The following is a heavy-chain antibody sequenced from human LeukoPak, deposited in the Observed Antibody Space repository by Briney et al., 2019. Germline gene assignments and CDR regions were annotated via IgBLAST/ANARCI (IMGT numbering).Heavy chain of an antibody. CDR2: IYTSGST. J-gene: IGHJ3*02. D-gene: IGHD1-26*01. CDR3: AGRFSDKGAPRRAFDI. Sequence: SETLSLTCTVSGGSISSGGYYWSWIRQHPGKGLEWIGRIYTSGSTNYNPSLKSRVTISVDTSKNQFSLKLSSVTAADTAVYYWAGRFSDKGAPRRAFDIRGQGTMVTVSS. V-gene: IGHV4-61*02. CDR1: GGSISSGGYY.